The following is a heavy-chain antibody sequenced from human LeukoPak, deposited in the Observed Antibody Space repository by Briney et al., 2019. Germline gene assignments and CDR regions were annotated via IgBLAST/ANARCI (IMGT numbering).Heavy chain of an antibody. Sequence: SETLSLTCTVSGGSISSYYWSWIRQPPGKGLEWIGYIYYSGSTNYNPSLKSRVTISVDTSKNQFSLKLSSVTAADTAVYYCARGANYDFWSGPVSDYWGQGTLVTVSS. CDR2: IYYSGST. V-gene: IGHV4-59*01. D-gene: IGHD3-3*01. CDR1: GGSISSYY. CDR3: ARGANYDFWSGPVSDY. J-gene: IGHJ4*02.